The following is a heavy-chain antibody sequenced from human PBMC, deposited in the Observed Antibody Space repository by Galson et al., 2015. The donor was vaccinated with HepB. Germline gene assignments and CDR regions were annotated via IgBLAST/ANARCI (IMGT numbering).Heavy chain of an antibody. CDR1: GDSVSSNSAA. D-gene: IGHD3-10*01. J-gene: IGHJ4*02. CDR2: TYYRSKWYN. CDR3: ARGEVLWGVIDY. V-gene: IGHV6-1*01. Sequence: CAISGDSVSSNSAAWNWVRQSPSRGLEWLGRTYYRSKWYNDYAVSVKSRITINPDTSKNQFSLQLNSVTPEDTAVYYCARGEVLWGVIDYWGQGTLVTVSS.